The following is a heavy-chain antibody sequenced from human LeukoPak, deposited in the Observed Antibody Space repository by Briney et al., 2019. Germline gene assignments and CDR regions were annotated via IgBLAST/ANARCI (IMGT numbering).Heavy chain of an antibody. Sequence: SETLSLTCSVSGVSISSGGFYWSWIRQFPGKGLEWIGYIYHTGTTYYNPSLRTRVIISVDTSKNQFSLKVYSVAASDTAVYYCARYRRGEAYYFDYWGQGTLVAVSS. CDR1: GVSISSGGFY. CDR2: IYHTGTT. V-gene: IGHV4-31*03. D-gene: IGHD3-10*01. CDR3: ARYRRGEAYYFDY. J-gene: IGHJ4*02.